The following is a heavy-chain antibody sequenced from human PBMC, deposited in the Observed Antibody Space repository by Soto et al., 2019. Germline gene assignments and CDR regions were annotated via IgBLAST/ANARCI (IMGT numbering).Heavy chain of an antibody. J-gene: IGHJ5*02. Sequence: QVQLVQSGGGVVQPGRPLRLSCAASGFTFSNYAMHWVRQAPGKGLEWVAIISNDGSNQYYSDSVKGRFTISRDNSKNTLFLQMNTLRHEDTAVYYCARGHISRWSWWFDPWGQGTQVIVSS. CDR2: ISNDGSNQ. CDR3: ARGHISRWSWWFDP. CDR1: GFTFSNYA. D-gene: IGHD6-13*01. V-gene: IGHV3-30-3*01.